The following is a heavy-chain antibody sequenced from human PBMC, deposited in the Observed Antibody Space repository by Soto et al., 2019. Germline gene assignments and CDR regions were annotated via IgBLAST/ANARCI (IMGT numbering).Heavy chain of an antibody. Sequence: PSETLSLTCTVSGGSITLYYWNWIRRSPGKGLEWIGYMYSSGSTNYRSSLKSRVTISGDTSKNQFSLRLRSVTAADTAVYFCARSLITMVPEADWGQGTLVTVSS. D-gene: IGHD3-10*01. CDR1: GGSITLYY. J-gene: IGHJ4*02. CDR3: ARSLITMVPEAD. CDR2: MYSSGST. V-gene: IGHV4-59*01.